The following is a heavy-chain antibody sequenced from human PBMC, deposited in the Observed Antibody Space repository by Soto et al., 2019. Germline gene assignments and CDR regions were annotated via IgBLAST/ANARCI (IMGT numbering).Heavy chain of an antibody. D-gene: IGHD1-26*01. Sequence: QVQLQESGPGLVKPSGTLSLTCAVSGASIRSNNRWSWVRQPPGKGLEWIGEIFHSGITNYNPSLKTRLTISVDKSKNQFSLKLSSVTAADTAVYYCARVYSGSYSDSWGRGTLVTVSS. CDR3: ARVYSGSYSDS. V-gene: IGHV4-4*02. J-gene: IGHJ4*02. CDR1: GASIRSNNR. CDR2: IFHSGIT.